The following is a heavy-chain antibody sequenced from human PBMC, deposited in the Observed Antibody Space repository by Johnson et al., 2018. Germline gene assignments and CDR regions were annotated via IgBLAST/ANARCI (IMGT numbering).Heavy chain of an antibody. CDR1: GYTFTSYY. D-gene: IGHD3-22*01. V-gene: IGHV1-46*01. CDR2: INPSGGST. J-gene: IGHJ5*02. Sequence: QVQLVESGAEVKKPGASVKVSCKASGYTFTSYYMHWVRQAPGQGLEWMGIINPSGGSTSYAQKFQGRVTMTRDTSTSTVYMELGSLRSEDTAVYYCARVHYYDSSGPRDWFDPWGQGTLVTVSS. CDR3: ARVHYYDSSGPRDWFDP.